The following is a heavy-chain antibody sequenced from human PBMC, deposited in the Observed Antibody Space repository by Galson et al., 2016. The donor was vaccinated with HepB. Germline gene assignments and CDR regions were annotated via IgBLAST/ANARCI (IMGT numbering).Heavy chain of an antibody. CDR1: GFSFNRYG. D-gene: IGHD3-3*01. J-gene: IGHJ4*02. Sequence: SLRLSCAASGFSFNRYGMSWVRQTSGKRLEWVSGISASGGDTRYADSVKGRFTISRDNSNDTLYLQMNSLRAEDTAVYYCARDGGFWKYYFDCWGQGTLVTVSS. V-gene: IGHV3-23*01. CDR2: ISASGGDT. CDR3: ARDGGFWKYYFDC.